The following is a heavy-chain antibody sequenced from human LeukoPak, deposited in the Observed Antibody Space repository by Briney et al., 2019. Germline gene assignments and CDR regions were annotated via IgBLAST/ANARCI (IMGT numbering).Heavy chain of an antibody. CDR1: GGSISSSSYY. CDR3: ARAEGAASHI. Sequence: SETLSLTCTVSGGSISSSSYYWGWIRQPPGKGLEWIGHIHYSGGADYNPSLKSRVSMSLGTSKNHFSLRLTSVTAADTGVYFCARAEGAASHIWGQGTMVSVSS. J-gene: IGHJ3*02. D-gene: IGHD3-16*01. CDR2: IHYSGGA. V-gene: IGHV4-39*07.